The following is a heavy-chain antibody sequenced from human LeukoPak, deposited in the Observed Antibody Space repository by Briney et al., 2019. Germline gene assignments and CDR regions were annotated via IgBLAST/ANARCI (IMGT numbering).Heavy chain of an antibody. D-gene: IGHD3-10*01. CDR2: IRNDGSSK. Sequence: PGGSLRLSCAASGFTFSRYGIHWVRQAPGKGLEWVAFIRNDGSSKYYADSVKGRFTISRDNSKNTLYLQMNSLRAEDTAVYYCARDLGVYWGQGTLVTVSS. CDR3: ARDLGVY. CDR1: GFTFSRYG. J-gene: IGHJ4*02. V-gene: IGHV3-30*02.